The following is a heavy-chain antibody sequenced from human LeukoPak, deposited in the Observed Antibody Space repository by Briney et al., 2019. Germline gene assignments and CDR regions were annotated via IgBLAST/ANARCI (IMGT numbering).Heavy chain of an antibody. CDR3: ARAGIVGATYDAFDI. CDR2: IYYSGST. V-gene: IGHV4-39*07. CDR1: GGSISSSSYY. D-gene: IGHD1-26*01. J-gene: IGHJ3*02. Sequence: TSETLSLTCTVSGGSISSSSYYWGWIRQPPGKGLEWIGSIYYSGSTYYNPSLKSRVTISVDTSKNQFSLKLSSVTAADTAVYYCARAGIVGATYDAFDIWGQGTMVTVSS.